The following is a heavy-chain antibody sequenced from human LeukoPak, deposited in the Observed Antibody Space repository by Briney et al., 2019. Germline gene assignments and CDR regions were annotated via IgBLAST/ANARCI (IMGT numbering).Heavy chain of an antibody. CDR3: ARVTCEGGSCYSDY. CDR1: GFTLSSYW. J-gene: IGHJ4*02. D-gene: IGHD2-15*01. V-gene: IGHV3-7*05. Sequence: GGSLRLSCAASGFTLSSYWMNWVRQAPGKGLEWVANIKQDGSEKYYVDSVKGRLTISRDNAKKSLYLQMNSLRAEDTAVYYCARVTCEGGSCYSDYWGQGTLLTVSS. CDR2: IKQDGSEK.